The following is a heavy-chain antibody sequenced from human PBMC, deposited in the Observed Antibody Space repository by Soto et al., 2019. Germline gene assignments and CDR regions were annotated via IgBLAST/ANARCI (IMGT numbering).Heavy chain of an antibody. CDR1: GFTFSSYG. D-gene: IGHD3-3*01. V-gene: IGHV3-30*18. CDR3: AKDARQALRFLEWLPLDAPDY. J-gene: IGHJ4*02. Sequence: PGGSLRLSCAASGFTFSSYGMHWVRQAPGKGLEWVAVISYDGSNKYYADSVKGRFTISRDNSKNTLYLQMNSLRAEDTAVYYCAKDARQALRFLEWLPLDAPDYWGQGTLVTVSS. CDR2: ISYDGSNK.